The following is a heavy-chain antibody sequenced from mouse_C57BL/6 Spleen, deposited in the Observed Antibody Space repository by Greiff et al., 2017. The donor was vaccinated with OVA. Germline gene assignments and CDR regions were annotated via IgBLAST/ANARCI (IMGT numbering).Heavy chain of an antibody. CDR1: YFAFMASA. J-gene: IGHJ4*01. Sequence: LQPSGAVLVRPGSSVQLSCKASYFAFMASALPCVKQRPLHVLALIGSFTMYSDATEYSENFKGKATLTANTSSSTAYMELSSLTSEDSAVYYCASGTDYAMDYWGQGTSVTVSS. V-gene: IGHV1-49*01. D-gene: IGHD3-3*01. CDR3: ASGTDYAMDY. CDR2: FTMYSDAT.